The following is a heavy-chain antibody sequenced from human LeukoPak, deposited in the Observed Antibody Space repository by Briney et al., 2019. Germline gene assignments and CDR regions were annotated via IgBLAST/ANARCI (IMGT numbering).Heavy chain of an antibody. CDR3: ARGRDFGTGNYYGMDV. V-gene: IGHV3-66*01. CDR2: IYSGGST. Sequence: GGSLRLSCAASGFTVSSNYMSWVRQAPGKGLEWVSVIYSGGSTYYADSVKGRFTISRDNSKNTLYLQMNSLRAEDTAVYYCARGRDFGTGNYYGMDVWGQGTTVTVSS. D-gene: IGHD3-10*01. J-gene: IGHJ6*02. CDR1: GFTVSSNY.